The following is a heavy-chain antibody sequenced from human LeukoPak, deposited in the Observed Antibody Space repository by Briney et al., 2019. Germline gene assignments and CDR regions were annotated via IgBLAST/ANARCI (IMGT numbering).Heavy chain of an antibody. D-gene: IGHD5-18*01. J-gene: IGHJ4*02. V-gene: IGHV3-23*01. CDR1: GSTVSSNY. CDR3: AKIQRGYSYGTSDY. Sequence: GGSLRLSCAASGSTVSSNYMRWVRQAPGKGLEWVSAISGSGGSTYYADSVKGRFTISRDNSKNTLYLQMNSLRAEDTAVYYCAKIQRGYSYGTSDYWGQGTLVTVSS. CDR2: ISGSGGST.